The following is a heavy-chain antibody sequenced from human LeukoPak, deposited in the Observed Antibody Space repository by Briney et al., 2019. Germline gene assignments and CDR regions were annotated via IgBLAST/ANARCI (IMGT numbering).Heavy chain of an antibody. J-gene: IGHJ4*02. Sequence: SETLSLTCTVSGASITSNDYSWSWIRQPPGKGLEWIGMISDSGKTYFNPSLKSRVTISADTSKNQFSLRQTSLTAADTAVYYCARLRVAMVRGVPYFDSWGRGALVTVSS. V-gene: IGHV4-39*01. CDR2: ISDSGKT. D-gene: IGHD3-10*01. CDR1: GASITSNDYS. CDR3: ARLRVAMVRGVPYFDS.